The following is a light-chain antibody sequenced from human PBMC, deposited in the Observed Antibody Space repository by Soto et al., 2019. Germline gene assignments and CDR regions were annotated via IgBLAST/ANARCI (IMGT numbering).Light chain of an antibody. V-gene: IGKV1-5*03. CDR1: QSISSW. CDR2: KAS. Sequence: DIQMTQSPSTLSASVGDRVTITCRASQSISSWLAWYQQKPGKAPKLLIYKASSLESGVPSRFSGSGSGTEFTLTISSLQPDDFATYYXXXXNSYSEAFGQGTKVDIK. J-gene: IGKJ1*01. CDR3: XXXNSYSEA.